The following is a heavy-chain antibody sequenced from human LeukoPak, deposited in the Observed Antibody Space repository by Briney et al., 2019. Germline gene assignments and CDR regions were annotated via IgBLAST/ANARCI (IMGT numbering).Heavy chain of an antibody. V-gene: IGHV1-8*01. J-gene: IGHJ4*02. CDR1: GYTFSNYD. D-gene: IGHD7-27*01. Sequence: ASVKVSCKASGYTFSNYDINWVRQATGQGLEWMGWMGSNSGDTGYAQKFQDRVTMTRDTFISTAYMELNNVRSEDTAVYYCVRGPPNWGFDYWGQGTLVTVSS. CDR2: MGSNSGDT. CDR3: VRGPPNWGFDY.